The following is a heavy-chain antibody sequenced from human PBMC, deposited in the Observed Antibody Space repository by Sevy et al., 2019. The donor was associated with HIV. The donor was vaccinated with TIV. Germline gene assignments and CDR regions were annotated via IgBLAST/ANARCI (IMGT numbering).Heavy chain of an antibody. D-gene: IGHD1-26*01. J-gene: IGHJ6*02. CDR1: GFSFNNYW. V-gene: IGHV3-7*03. CDR3: ARDCNSATCLWGLDV. Sequence: GGSLRLSCAASGFSFNNYWMSWVRQAPGKGLEWVANIKQDGREKYYVDSVKGRFTISRDNAKNSLYLQMNSLRGEDTALYYCARDCNSATCLWGLDVWGQGTTVTVSS. CDR2: IKQDGREK.